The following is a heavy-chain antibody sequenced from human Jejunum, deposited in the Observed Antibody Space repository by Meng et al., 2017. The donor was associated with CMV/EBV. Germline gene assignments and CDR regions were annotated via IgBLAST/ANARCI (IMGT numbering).Heavy chain of an antibody. CDR1: GFAFRSDG. CDR2: IRYDGTSN. V-gene: IGHV3-30*02. CDR3: AIGGGVVTDYAAFDS. Sequence: SGFAFRSDGMNWVRQATGKGLEWVGFIRYDGTSNYTDTVKGRFTISRDKSRDTLYLQMSGLRVEDTTVYYCAIGGGVVTDYAAFDSWGQGALVTVSS. D-gene: IGHD4/OR15-4a*01. J-gene: IGHJ4*02.